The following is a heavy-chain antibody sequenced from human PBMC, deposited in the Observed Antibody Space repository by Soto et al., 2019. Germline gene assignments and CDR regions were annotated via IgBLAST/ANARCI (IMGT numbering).Heavy chain of an antibody. CDR1: GYIFTTYG. J-gene: IGHJ6*03. V-gene: IGHV1-18*01. Sequence: QVQLVQSGPEVKKPGASVKVSCKASGYIFTTYGISWVRQAPAQGLEWGGWISTNKGDTNYAQKLQGRVTMTTDTSTSTAYMELRTLTSDDTAVYYCARGDYMDVWGKGATVTVSS. CDR3: ARGDYMDV. CDR2: ISTNKGDT.